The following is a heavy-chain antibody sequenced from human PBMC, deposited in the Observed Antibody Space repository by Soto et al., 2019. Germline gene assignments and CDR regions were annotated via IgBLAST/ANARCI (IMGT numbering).Heavy chain of an antibody. CDR3: ARDSSSCRGGHCYFDN. D-gene: IGHD2-15*01. Sequence: EVQLVESGGGLVQPGGSLRLSCAASGFTFSDHYMDWVRQAPGKGLEWVGRTRSKANSYMTEYAASVKGRFTISRDDSNNSLYLQMNSLKTEDTAVYYCARDSSSCRGGHCYFDNWGQGTLVTVSS. CDR2: TRSKANSYMT. V-gene: IGHV3-72*01. J-gene: IGHJ4*02. CDR1: GFTFSDHY.